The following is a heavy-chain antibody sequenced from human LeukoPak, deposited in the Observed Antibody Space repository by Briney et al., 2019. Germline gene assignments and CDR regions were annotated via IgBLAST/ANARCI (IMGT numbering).Heavy chain of an antibody. V-gene: IGHV3-23*01. CDR3: ARYLRDSGTSRVTLDH. CDR2: IGSGGVDT. D-gene: IGHD2-2*01. Sequence: GGSLRLSCGASGFIFGRYAMSWVRQAPGKGLEWVSGIGSGGVDTIYADSVKGRFTISRDNSKNTLSLRMGSLRADDTAIYFCARYLRDSGTSRVTLDHWGQGTLVIVSS. J-gene: IGHJ4*02. CDR1: GFIFGRYA.